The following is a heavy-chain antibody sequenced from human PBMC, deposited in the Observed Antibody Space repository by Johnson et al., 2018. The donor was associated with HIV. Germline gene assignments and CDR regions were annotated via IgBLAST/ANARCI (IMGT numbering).Heavy chain of an antibody. CDR1: GFTFSSFG. CDR3: AKGCRWLLERTYAFDI. D-gene: IGHD3-22*01. CDR2: IWYDGSDK. Sequence: QVQLVESGGGVVQPGRSLRLSCAASGFTFSSFGMHWVSQAPGKGLEWVAVIWYDGSDKYYADSVKGRFTISRDNSRNTVYLQMNSLRVEDTAVYYCAKGCRWLLERTYAFDIWGQGTMVTVSS. V-gene: IGHV3-33*06. J-gene: IGHJ3*02.